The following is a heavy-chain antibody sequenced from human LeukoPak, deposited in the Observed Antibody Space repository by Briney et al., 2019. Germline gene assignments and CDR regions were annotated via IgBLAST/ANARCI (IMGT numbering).Heavy chain of an antibody. CDR3: ARDPGDYYGSGSSDAFDI. CDR1: GFTFSTYG. Sequence: GRSLRLACAASGFTFSTYGMHWVRQAPGKGLEWVAVIWYDGSNKYYADSVKGRFTISRDNSKNTLYLQMNSLRAEDTAVYYCARDPGDYYGSGSSDAFDIWGQGTMVTVSS. CDR2: IWYDGSNK. V-gene: IGHV3-33*08. D-gene: IGHD3-10*01. J-gene: IGHJ3*02.